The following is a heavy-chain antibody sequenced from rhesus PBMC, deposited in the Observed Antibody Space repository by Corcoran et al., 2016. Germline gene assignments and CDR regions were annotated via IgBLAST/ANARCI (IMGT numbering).Heavy chain of an antibody. Sequence: EVQLVESGGGLAKPGGSLRPSCAASGFTFSSYWMNWVRQTPGKGLEWISAFNSGGGSTYNADSVKGRFTISRDNSKNTLSLQMNSLRAEDTAVYYCAKEPTVTTGGYWGQGVLVTVSS. CDR2: FNSGGGST. J-gene: IGHJ4*01. D-gene: IGHD4-35*01. CDR1: GFTFSSYW. V-gene: IGHV3S42*01. CDR3: AKEPTVTTGGY.